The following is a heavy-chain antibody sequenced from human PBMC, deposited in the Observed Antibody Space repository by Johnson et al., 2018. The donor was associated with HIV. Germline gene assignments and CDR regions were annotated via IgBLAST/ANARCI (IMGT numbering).Heavy chain of an antibody. CDR2: VNWNGDST. Sequence: VQLVESGGGVVRPGGSLRLSCEASGFTLDDYCMTWVRQAPGKGLEWVSGVNWNGDSTGYADSVKGRFSISRDNAKNSLYLQMNSLRAEDTALYYCARHYDILTDPDAFDVWGQGTMVTVSS. D-gene: IGHD3-9*01. CDR1: GFTLDDYC. J-gene: IGHJ3*01. CDR3: ARHYDILTDPDAFDV. V-gene: IGHV3-20*04.